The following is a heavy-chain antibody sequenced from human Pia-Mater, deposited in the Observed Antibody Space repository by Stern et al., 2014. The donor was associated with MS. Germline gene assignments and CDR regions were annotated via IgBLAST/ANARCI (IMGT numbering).Heavy chain of an antibody. CDR1: GVSVTSSYYY. J-gene: IGHJ4*02. CDR2: VHYSGKT. Sequence: VQLVESAPGLLKPSETLSLTCTVSGVSVTSSYYYWTWVRQSPGKGLEWIGHVHYSGKTSYNPSLKSRVTISVDTSKNQFSLRLDSVTAADTAVYYCVRDGLTGSDYWGQGTLVAVSS. D-gene: IGHD1-20*01. CDR3: VRDGLTGSDY. V-gene: IGHV4-61*01.